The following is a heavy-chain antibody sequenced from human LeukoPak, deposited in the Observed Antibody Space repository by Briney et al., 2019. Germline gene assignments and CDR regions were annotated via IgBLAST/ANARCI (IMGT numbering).Heavy chain of an antibody. Sequence: GGSERLSCVADGFTWTNVWLRWVRQTQWKGLEWVGRIKSKSDGETTDYAAPVKGRFTISRDDAKTMVYLQMNSLKSEDTAVYYCTTDRGSVWGQGTLVTVSS. CDR3: TTDRGSV. CDR1: GFTWTNVW. CDR2: IKSKSDGETT. V-gene: IGHV3-15*01. J-gene: IGHJ4*02.